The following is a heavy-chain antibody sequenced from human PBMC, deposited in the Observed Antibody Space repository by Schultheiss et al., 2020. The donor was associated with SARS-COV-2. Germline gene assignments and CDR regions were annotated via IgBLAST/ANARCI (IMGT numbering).Heavy chain of an antibody. CDR3: AKGGAQYYYYYYMDV. CDR2: ISYDGSNK. CDR1: GFTFSSYE. V-gene: IGHV3-30*18. Sequence: GGSLRLSCAASGFTFSSYEMNWVRQAPGKGLEWVAVISYDGSNKYYADSVKGRFTISRDNSKNTLYLQMNSLRAEDTAVYYCAKGGAQYYYYYYMDVWGKGTTVTVSS. D-gene: IGHD4/OR15-4a*01. J-gene: IGHJ6*03.